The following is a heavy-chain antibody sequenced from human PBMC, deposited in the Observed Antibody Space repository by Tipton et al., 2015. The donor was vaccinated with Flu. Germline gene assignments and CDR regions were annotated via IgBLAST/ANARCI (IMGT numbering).Heavy chain of an antibody. V-gene: IGHV1-46*01. Sequence: QLVQSGAEVKKPGASVKLSCKASGYTFTSYNMHWVRQAPGQGLEWMGIIYPTGGGTYYAQKFQGRVTMTRDRSTSTVYMELSSLRSEDTALHYCAGEAGSLRFLEWSQYSVGMNVWGQGTTVTVSS. CDR3: AGEAGSLRFLEWSQYSVGMNV. CDR1: GYTFTSYN. J-gene: IGHJ6*02. D-gene: IGHD3-3*01. CDR2: IYPTGGGT.